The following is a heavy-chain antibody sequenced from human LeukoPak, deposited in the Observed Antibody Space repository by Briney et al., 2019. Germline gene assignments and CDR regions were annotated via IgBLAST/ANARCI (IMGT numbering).Heavy chain of an antibody. CDR3: ARAGGYDILTGYSNIHFDY. J-gene: IGHJ4*02. V-gene: IGHV1-2*02. D-gene: IGHD3-9*01. CDR1: GYTFTSYG. Sequence: GASVKVSCKASGYTFTSYGISWVRQAPGQGLEWMGWINPNSGGTNYAQKFQGRVTMTRATSISTAYMELSRLRSDDTAVYYCARAGGYDILTGYSNIHFDYWGQGTLVTVSS. CDR2: INPNSGGT.